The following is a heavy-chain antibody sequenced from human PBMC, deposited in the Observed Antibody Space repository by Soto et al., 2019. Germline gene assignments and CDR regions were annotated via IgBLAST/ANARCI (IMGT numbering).Heavy chain of an antibody. J-gene: IGHJ4*02. CDR3: AAPPRY. D-gene: IGHD6-6*01. CDR1: GGSISSYY. V-gene: IGHV4-59*01. CDR2: IYDSGST. Sequence: PSETLSLTCTVSGGSISSYYWSWIRQPPGKGLEWIGYIYDSGSTNYDPSLKSRVTISVDTSKNQFSLKLTSVTAADTAVYYCAAPPRYWGQGTLVTVSS.